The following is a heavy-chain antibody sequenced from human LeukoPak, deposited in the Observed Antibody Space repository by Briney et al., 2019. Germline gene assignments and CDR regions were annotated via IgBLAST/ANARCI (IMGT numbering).Heavy chain of an antibody. V-gene: IGHV4-4*07. Sequence: SEPLSLTCTVSGGSISSYYWSGIRQPAGKGLEWIGRIYTSGSTNYNPSLKSRVTMSVDTSKNQFSLKLSSVTAADTAVYYCARGPVRQLRPYYYYGMDVWGQGTTVTVSS. CDR2: IYTSGST. J-gene: IGHJ6*02. CDR3: ARGPVRQLRPYYYYGMDV. D-gene: IGHD2-2*01. CDR1: GGSISSYY.